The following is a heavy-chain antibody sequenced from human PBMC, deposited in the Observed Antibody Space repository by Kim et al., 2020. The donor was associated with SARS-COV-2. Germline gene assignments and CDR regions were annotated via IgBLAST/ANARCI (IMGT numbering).Heavy chain of an antibody. CDR2: FDPEDGET. CDR3: ATPSYSCYDSIWAPHLPPRALAN. CDR1: GYTLTELS. D-gene: IGHD5-12*01. J-gene: IGHJ4*02. V-gene: IGHV1-24*01. Sequence: ASVKVSCKVSGYTLTELSMHWVRQAPGKGLEWMGGFDPEDGETIYAQKFQGRVTMTEDTSTDTAYMELSSLRSEDTAVYYCATPSYSCYDSIWAPHLPPRALANSGQGALFTVSS.